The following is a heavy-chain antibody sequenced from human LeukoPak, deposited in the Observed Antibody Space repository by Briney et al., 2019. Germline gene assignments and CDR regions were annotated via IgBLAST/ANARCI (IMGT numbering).Heavy chain of an antibody. J-gene: IGHJ4*02. Sequence: GGSLRLSCAASGFTFGSYAMYWVRQAPGKGLEWVSGIFGSGGSAHYADSVKGRFTISRDNSKNTVYLQMDSLRVEDTAIYYCAKTTTGYSSGRYPAWPIDYWGQGTLVTVSS. CDR1: GFTFGSYA. CDR2: IFGSGGSA. CDR3: AKTTTGYSSGRYPAWPIDY. V-gene: IGHV3-23*01. D-gene: IGHD2-15*01.